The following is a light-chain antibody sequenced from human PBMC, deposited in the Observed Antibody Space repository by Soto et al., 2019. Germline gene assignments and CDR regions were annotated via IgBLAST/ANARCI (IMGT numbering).Light chain of an antibody. CDR1: SSDVGGYNY. CDR2: DVS. J-gene: IGLJ1*01. Sequence: SVLTQPASVSGSPGQSITISCTGTSSDVGGYNYVSWYQQHPGKAPKLMIYDVSNRPSGVSNRFSGSKSGNTASLTISGLQAEDEADYYCSLYTSSSTPPYVSGTGTKVTVL. V-gene: IGLV2-14*01. CDR3: SLYTSSSTPPYV.